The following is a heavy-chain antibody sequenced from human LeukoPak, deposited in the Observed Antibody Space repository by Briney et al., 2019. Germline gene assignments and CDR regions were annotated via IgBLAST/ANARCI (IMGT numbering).Heavy chain of an antibody. D-gene: IGHD1-26*01. V-gene: IGHV3-11*04. CDR2: INSGGSAI. CDR1: GFTFGDYG. CDR3: ATDMTGAKDH. J-gene: IGHJ4*02. Sequence: GGSLRLSCTASGFTFGDYGMSWFRQAPGKGLEWVSYINSGGSAIYYADSVKGRFTISRDNAKNTLYLQMNNLRAEDTAVYYCATDMTGAKDHWGQGTLVTVSS.